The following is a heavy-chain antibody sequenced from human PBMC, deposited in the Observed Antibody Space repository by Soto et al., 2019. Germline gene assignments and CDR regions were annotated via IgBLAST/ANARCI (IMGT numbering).Heavy chain of an antibody. D-gene: IGHD2-15*01. V-gene: IGHV4-4*07. CDR2: IYTIGST. J-gene: IGHJ4*02. CDR3: ARDPAGYYYFDY. CDR1: NGSVSGYY. Sequence: LSLTCTVSNGSVSGYYWSWIRQPAGKGLEWIGRIYTIGSTSYNPSLKSRVSMSVDTSKNQFSLKVKSVTAADTAVYYCARDPAGYYYFDYWGQGALVTVSS.